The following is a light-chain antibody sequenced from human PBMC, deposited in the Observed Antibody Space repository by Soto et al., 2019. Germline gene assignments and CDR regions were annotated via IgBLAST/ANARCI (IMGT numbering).Light chain of an antibody. CDR1: QSISSY. CDR3: QQSYRTPLT. J-gene: IGKJ4*01. V-gene: IGKV1-39*01. CDR2: AAS. Sequence: DIQMTQSPSSLSASVGDRVTITCRARQSISSYLTCYQHKPGKAPKVLIYAASSLQSGVPSRFSGSGSSTNVPLAIRGLQPEDLANYSCQQSYRTPLTFGGGTNVELK.